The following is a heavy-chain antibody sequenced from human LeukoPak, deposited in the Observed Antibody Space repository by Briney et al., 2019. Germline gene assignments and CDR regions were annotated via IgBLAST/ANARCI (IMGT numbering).Heavy chain of an antibody. V-gene: IGHV4-34*01. J-gene: IGHJ4*02. CDR3: ASSLIVGAPIDY. Sequence: SETLSLTCAVYGGSFSGYYWSWIRQPPGKGLEWIGEINHSGSTNYNPSLKSRVTISVDTSKNQFSLKLSSVIAADTAVYYCASSLIVGAPIDYWGQGTLVTVSS. D-gene: IGHD1-26*01. CDR2: INHSGST. CDR1: GGSFSGYY.